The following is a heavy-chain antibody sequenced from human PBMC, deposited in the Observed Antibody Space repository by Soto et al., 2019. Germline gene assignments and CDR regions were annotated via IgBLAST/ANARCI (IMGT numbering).Heavy chain of an antibody. Sequence: QVQLVQSGAEVKKPGSSVKVSCKASGGTLSSYAISWVRQAPGQGLEWMGGIIPIFGTANYAQKFQGRVTITADKSTSTAYMELSSLRSEDTAVYYCARRDSLYYDSLGWFDPWGQGTLVTVSS. J-gene: IGHJ5*02. CDR3: ARRDSLYYDSLGWFDP. V-gene: IGHV1-69*06. CDR1: GGTLSSYA. CDR2: IIPIFGTA. D-gene: IGHD3-22*01.